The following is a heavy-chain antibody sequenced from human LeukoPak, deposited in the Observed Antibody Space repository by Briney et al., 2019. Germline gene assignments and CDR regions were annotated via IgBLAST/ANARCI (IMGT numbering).Heavy chain of an antibody. D-gene: IGHD6-13*01. CDR3: ARDPVSSSSWYYYYGMDV. V-gene: IGHV3-33*01. Sequence: GGAPRTSLAAAGFTFRSFGMHRGRPAPGKGGGGGGVLWYDGSNKYYADSVKGRFTISRDNSKNTLYLQMNSLRAEDTAVYYCARDPVSSSSWYYYYGMDVWGQGTTVTVSS. J-gene: IGHJ6*02. CDR2: LWYDGSNK. CDR1: GFTFRSFG.